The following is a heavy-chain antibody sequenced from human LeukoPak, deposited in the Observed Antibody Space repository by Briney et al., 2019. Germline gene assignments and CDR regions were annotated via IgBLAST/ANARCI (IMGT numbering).Heavy chain of an antibody. D-gene: IGHD2-2*01. CDR2: IRYDGSNK. CDR3: AKRSAAAAAKGGWFDP. Sequence: GGSLRLSCAASGFTFSSYGMHWVRQAPGKGLEWVAFIRYDGSNKYYADSVKGRFTISRDNSKNTLYLQMNSLRAEDTAVYYCAKRSAAAAAKGGWFDPWGQGTLVTVSS. CDR1: GFTFSSYG. J-gene: IGHJ5*02. V-gene: IGHV3-30*02.